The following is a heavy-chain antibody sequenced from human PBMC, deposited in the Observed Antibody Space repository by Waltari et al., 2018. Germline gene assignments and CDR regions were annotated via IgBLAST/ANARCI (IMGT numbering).Heavy chain of an antibody. CDR1: GGSISSYY. V-gene: IGHV4-59*01. J-gene: IGHJ4*03. CDR3: ARGQDYYGSGSFDY. Sequence: QVQLQESGPGLVKPSETLSLTCTVSGGSISSYYWSWIRQPPGKGLEWIGYIYYSGSTNYNPSRKSRVTISVDTSKNQFSLKLSSVTAADTAVYYCARGQDYYGSGSFDYWGQGTMVTVSS. CDR2: IYYSGST. D-gene: IGHD3-10*01.